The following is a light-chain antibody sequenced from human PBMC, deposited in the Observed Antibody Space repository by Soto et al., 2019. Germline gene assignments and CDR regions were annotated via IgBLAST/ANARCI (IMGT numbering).Light chain of an antibody. Sequence: DIQMTQSPSTLSASVGETVTISCRASQSFSSWLAWYQQKPGKAPKLLIYKASSLQSGVPSRFSGSGSGTDFILTISRLQPDSVATYYCQHYNSFPWTFGQGTKVEIK. V-gene: IGKV1-5*03. CDR1: QSFSSW. CDR3: QHYNSFPWT. CDR2: KAS. J-gene: IGKJ1*01.